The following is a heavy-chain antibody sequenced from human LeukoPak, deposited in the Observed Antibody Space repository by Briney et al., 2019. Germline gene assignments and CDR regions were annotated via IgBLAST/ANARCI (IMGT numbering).Heavy chain of an antibody. CDR1: GFTFSSYS. D-gene: IGHD6-19*01. CDR2: ISGSGGST. Sequence: GGSLRLSCAASGFTFSSYSMNWVRQAPGKGLEWVSAISGSGGSTYYADSVKGRFTISRDNSKNTLYLQMNSLRAEDTAVYYCAKDTEQWVAGVDYWGQGTLVTVSS. V-gene: IGHV3-23*01. CDR3: AKDTEQWVAGVDY. J-gene: IGHJ4*02.